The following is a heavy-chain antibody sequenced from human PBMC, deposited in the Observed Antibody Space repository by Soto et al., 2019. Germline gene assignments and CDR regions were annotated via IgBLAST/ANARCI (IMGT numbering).Heavy chain of an antibody. J-gene: IGHJ4*02. CDR3: ARDGYKEGYFDY. Sequence: QVQLVESGGGVVQPGRSLRLSCAASGFTFSSYAMPWVRQAPGKGLEWVAVISYDGSNKYYADSVKGRFTISRDNSKNTLYLQMNSLRAEDTAVYYCARDGYKEGYFDYWGQGTLVTVSS. CDR2: ISYDGSNK. CDR1: GFTFSSYA. D-gene: IGHD5-12*01. V-gene: IGHV3-30-3*01.